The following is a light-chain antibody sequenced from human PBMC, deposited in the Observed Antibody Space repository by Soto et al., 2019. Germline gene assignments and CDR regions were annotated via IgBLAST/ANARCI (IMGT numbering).Light chain of an antibody. J-gene: IGKJ1*01. CDR3: LKDENAAWW. Sequence: DIQMTQSPSSLSASVGDRVTITCRASQGIGDYLAWYQQKPGKVPKPLIYAASTLQSGVPSGFSGIRSGTDFTLIISSLQPEDVATDYCLKDENAAWWFGEATKVELK. CDR2: AAS. CDR1: QGIGDY. V-gene: IGKV1-27*01.